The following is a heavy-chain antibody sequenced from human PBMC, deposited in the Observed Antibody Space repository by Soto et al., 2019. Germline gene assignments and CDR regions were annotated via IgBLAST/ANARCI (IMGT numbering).Heavy chain of an antibody. Sequence: QVQLVQPGAEVKKPGSSVKASCKASGGIFSTYAISGLRQAPGQGLEWMGGIIPLFGTPNYAQRFQGRVTITADESTSTAYMELSRLRSEDTAVYYCARDRDDYGSGNYYNRIDFWGQGTLVTVSS. V-gene: IGHV1-69*01. D-gene: IGHD3-10*01. J-gene: IGHJ4*02. CDR1: GGIFSTYA. CDR2: IIPLFGTP. CDR3: ARDRDDYGSGNYYNRIDF.